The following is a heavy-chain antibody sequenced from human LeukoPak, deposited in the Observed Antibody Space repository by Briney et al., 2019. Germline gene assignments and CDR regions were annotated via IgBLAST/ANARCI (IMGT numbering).Heavy chain of an antibody. CDR1: GYSISSGYY. CDR2: IYHSGST. D-gene: IGHD2-15*01. J-gene: IGHJ5*02. Sequence: SETLSLTCTVSGYSISSGYYWGWIRQPPGKGLEWIGSIYHSGSTYYNPSLKSRVTISVDTSKNQFSLKLSSVTAADTAVYYCARDRLYCSGGSCYNWFDPWGQGTLVTVSS. CDR3: ARDRLYCSGGSCYNWFDP. V-gene: IGHV4-38-2*02.